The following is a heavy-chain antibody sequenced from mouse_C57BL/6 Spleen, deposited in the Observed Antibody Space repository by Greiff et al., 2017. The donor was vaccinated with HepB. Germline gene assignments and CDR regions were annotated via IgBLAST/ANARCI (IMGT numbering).Heavy chain of an antibody. Sequence: QVQLQQSGAELVRPGTSVKVSCKASGYAFTNYLIEWVKQRPGQGLEWIGVINPGSGGTNYNEKFKGKATLTADKSSSTAYMQLSSLTSEDSAVYFCARRGSSYPFDYWGQGTTLTVSS. J-gene: IGHJ2*01. V-gene: IGHV1-54*01. CDR2: INPGSGGT. CDR3: ARRGSSYPFDY. CDR1: GYAFTNYL. D-gene: IGHD1-1*01.